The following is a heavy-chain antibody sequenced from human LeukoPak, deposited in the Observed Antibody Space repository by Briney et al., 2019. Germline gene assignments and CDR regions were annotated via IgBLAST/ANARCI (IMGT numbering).Heavy chain of an antibody. Sequence: QPAESLRLSCVVSGFIFSDYAMSWVRQAPGKAPEWVSTLDGTSAGSYSADSVSGRFSISRDNSKNTLYLQMDSLRAEDTATYYCAKDRKLGGVVYVHFDYWGQGSVVTVSS. V-gene: IGHV3-23*01. CDR1: GFIFSDYA. D-gene: IGHD3-16*01. CDR3: AKDRKLGGVVYVHFDY. CDR2: LDGTSAGS. J-gene: IGHJ4*02.